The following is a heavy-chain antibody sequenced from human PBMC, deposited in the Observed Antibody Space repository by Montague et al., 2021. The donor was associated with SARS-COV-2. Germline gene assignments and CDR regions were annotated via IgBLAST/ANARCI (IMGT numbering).Heavy chain of an antibody. J-gene: IGHJ6*02. CDR1: GGSISSGDYY. CDR2: IKPDGGEK. V-gene: IGHV3-7*03. Sequence: ETLSLTCTVSGGSISSGDYYWSWIRQTPGKGLEWVANIKPDGGEKHYVDSVKGRFTISRDNAKNSLNLQMDSLRAEDTALYYCARDSRIVGATGGMDVWGQGTTVIVSS. CDR3: ARDSRIVGATGGMDV. D-gene: IGHD1-26*01.